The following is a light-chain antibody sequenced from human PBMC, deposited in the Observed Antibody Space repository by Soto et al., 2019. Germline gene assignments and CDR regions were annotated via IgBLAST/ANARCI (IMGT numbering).Light chain of an antibody. CDR1: QSVSSSY. V-gene: IGKV3-20*01. Sequence: EIVLTQSPGTLSLSPGERATLSCRASQSVSSSYLAWYRQRPGQAPRLLIYGASIRATGIPDRFSGSGSGTDFTLTISRLEPEDLAVYYCQHYGSSPSFGPGTTVDIK. CDR2: GAS. J-gene: IGKJ3*01. CDR3: QHYGSSPS.